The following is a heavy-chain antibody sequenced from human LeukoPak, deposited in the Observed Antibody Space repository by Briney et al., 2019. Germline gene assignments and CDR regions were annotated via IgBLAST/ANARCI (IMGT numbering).Heavy chain of an antibody. CDR3: ARDSSDSSGWYEGWFDP. V-gene: IGHV3-48*03. CDR1: GFTFSRYE. D-gene: IGHD6-19*01. CDR2: ITSSGTTI. J-gene: IGHJ5*02. Sequence: GGSLRLSCAASGFTFSRYEMNWVRQAPGKGLEWVSYITSSGTTIYYADSVKGRFTVSRDNAKNSLYLQMNSLRAEDTPDYNCARDSSDSSGWYEGWFDPWGQGTLVTVSS.